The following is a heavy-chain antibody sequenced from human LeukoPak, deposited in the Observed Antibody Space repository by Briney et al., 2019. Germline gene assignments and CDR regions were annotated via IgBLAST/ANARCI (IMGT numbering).Heavy chain of an antibody. CDR3: ASSRFGELFDY. Sequence: SETLSLTCTVSGYSISSGYYWGWIRQPPGKGLEWIGSIYHSGSTYYNPSLKSRVTISVDTSKNQFSLKLSSVTAADTAVYYCASSRFGELFDYWGQGTLVTVSS. D-gene: IGHD3-10*01. J-gene: IGHJ4*02. CDR1: GYSISSGYY. V-gene: IGHV4-38-2*02. CDR2: IYHSGST.